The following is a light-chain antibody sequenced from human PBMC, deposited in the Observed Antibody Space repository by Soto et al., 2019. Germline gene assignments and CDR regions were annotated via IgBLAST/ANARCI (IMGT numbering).Light chain of an antibody. V-gene: IGKV1-39*01. CDR2: DAS. CDR3: QQCDSTPFT. Sequence: DIQMTQSPCSLSASVGDRVTITCRASQTISTYLYWYQQKPGKAPRLLIYDASSLVSGVPSRFSGSGSGTDFTLTIASLQPEDFSTYYCQQCDSTPFTFGQGTKVEI. CDR1: QTISTY. J-gene: IGKJ2*01.